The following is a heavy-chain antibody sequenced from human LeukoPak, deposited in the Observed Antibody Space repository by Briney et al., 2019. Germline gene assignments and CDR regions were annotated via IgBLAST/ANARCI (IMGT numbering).Heavy chain of an antibody. CDR2: IYYSGST. V-gene: IGHV4-30-4*01. CDR3: AALEKDYDFWSGYSRPFDY. CDR1: GGSISSGDYY. Sequence: SETLSLTCTVSGGSISSGDYYWSWIRQPPGKGLEWIGYIYYSGSTYYNPSLKSRVTISVDTSKNQFSLKLSSVTAADTAVYYCAALEKDYDFWSGYSRPFDYWGQGTLVTVSS. J-gene: IGHJ4*02. D-gene: IGHD3-3*01.